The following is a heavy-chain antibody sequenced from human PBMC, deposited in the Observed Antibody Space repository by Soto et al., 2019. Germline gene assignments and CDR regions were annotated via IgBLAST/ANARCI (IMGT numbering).Heavy chain of an antibody. V-gene: IGHV3-23*01. Sequence: EVQLLESGGGLVQPGGSLRLSCAASGFTFSSYAMSWVRQAPGKGLEWVSGISGSGDSTYYADSVKGRFTISRDNSKNTLCLQRNSLRAEDTAVYYCAKGVPGIALAGTGYFQHWGQGTLVTVSS. J-gene: IGHJ1*01. CDR3: AKGVPGIALAGTGYFQH. CDR1: GFTFSSYA. CDR2: ISGSGDST. D-gene: IGHD6-19*01.